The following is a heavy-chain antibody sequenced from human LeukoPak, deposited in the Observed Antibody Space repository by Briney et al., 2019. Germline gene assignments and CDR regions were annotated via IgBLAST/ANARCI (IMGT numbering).Heavy chain of an antibody. CDR3: AELGITIIGGV. Sequence: GGSLRLSCAASGFTFDDYTMRWVRQAPGKGLEWVSLISWDGGSTYYADSVKGRFTISRDNAKNALYLQMNSLRAEDTAVYYCAELGITIIGGVWGKGHTVTIPS. CDR2: ISWDGGST. D-gene: IGHD3-10*02. CDR1: GFTFDDYT. J-gene: IGHJ6*04. V-gene: IGHV3-43*01.